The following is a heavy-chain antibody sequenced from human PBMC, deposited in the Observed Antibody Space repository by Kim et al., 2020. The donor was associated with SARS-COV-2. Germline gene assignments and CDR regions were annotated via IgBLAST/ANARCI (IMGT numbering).Heavy chain of an antibody. V-gene: IGHV4-34*01. D-gene: IGHD6-19*01. CDR3: ARGAGYSSGWYGHERGFDY. CDR1: GGSFSGYY. J-gene: IGHJ4*02. CDR2: INHSGST. Sequence: SETLSLTCAVYGGSFSGYYWSWIRQPPGKGLEWIGEINHSGSTNYNPSLKSRVTISVDTSKNQFSLKLSSVTAADTAVYYCARGAGYSSGWYGHERGFDYWGQGTLVTVSS.